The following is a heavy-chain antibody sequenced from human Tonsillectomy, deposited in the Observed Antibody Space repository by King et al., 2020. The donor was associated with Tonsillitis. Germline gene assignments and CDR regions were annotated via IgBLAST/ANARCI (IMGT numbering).Heavy chain of an antibody. V-gene: IGHV2-5*02. CDR3: AHSRHFICRGGSCYPGPDDNWFGP. Sequence: TLKESGPTLVKPTQTLTLTCTFSGFSLSTSGVGVGWIRQPPGKALEWLALIYWDDDKRYSPSLKSRLTITKDTSKNQVVLTMTNMDPVDTATYYCAHSRHFICRGGSCYPGPDDNWFGPWGQGTPVTVSS. CDR2: IYWDDDK. CDR1: GFSLSTSGVG. D-gene: IGHD2-15*01. J-gene: IGHJ5*02.